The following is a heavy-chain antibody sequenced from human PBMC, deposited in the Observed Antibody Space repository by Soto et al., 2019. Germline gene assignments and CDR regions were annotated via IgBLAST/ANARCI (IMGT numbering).Heavy chain of an antibody. CDR1: GFSFGVSA. V-gene: IGHV3-9*01. CDR2: INWNSADI. J-gene: IGHJ5*02. D-gene: IGHD6-19*01. Sequence: EVQLVESGGGLVQPGRSLRLSCAASGFSFGVSAMHWFRQAPGKGLEWVSGINWNSADIGYADSVKGRFTISGDNAKNSLYLQMNNLRTEDTALYYCVKDGGQWLFNWFDPWGQGTLVTVSS. CDR3: VKDGGQWLFNWFDP.